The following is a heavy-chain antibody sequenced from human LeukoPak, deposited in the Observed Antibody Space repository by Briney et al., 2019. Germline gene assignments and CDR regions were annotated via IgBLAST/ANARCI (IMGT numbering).Heavy chain of an antibody. CDR3: ANYGSGSYYYYYGMDV. CDR2: SNPNSGGT. Sequence: ASVKVSCKASGYTFTGYYMHWVRQAPGQGLEWMGWSNPNSGGTNYAQKFQGRVTMTRDTSISTAYMELSRLRSDDTAVYYCANYGSGSYYYYYGMDVWGQGTTVTVSS. J-gene: IGHJ6*02. V-gene: IGHV1-2*02. D-gene: IGHD3-10*01. CDR1: GYTFTGYY.